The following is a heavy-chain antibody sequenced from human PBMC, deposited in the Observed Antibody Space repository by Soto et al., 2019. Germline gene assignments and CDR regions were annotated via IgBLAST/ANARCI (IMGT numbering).Heavy chain of an antibody. CDR2: FIAMLGTP. CDR1: GGTFGSQG. CDR3: ARGAMAHFDY. J-gene: IGHJ4*02. V-gene: IGHV1-69*13. Sequence: SVKVSCKASGGTFGSQGIAWVRQAPGQGLEWMGGFIAMLGTPTYAKKVQGRATISADESLTASYLELRSLRSEDTGVYLCARGAMAHFDYWGQGTVVTVSS. D-gene: IGHD5-18*01.